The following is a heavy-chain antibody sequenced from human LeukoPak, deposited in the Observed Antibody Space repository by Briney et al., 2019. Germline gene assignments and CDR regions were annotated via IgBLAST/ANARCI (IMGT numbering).Heavy chain of an antibody. CDR1: GYTFTSYG. V-gene: IGHV1-18*01. CDR2: ISAYNGNT. D-gene: IGHD3-3*01. Sequence: ASVKVSCKASGYTFTSYGISWVRQAPGQGLEWMGWISAYNGNTNYAQKLQGRVTMTTDTSTSTAYMELRSLRSDDTAVYYCARDLSYDFWSGYPLQFDPWGQGTLVTVSS. J-gene: IGHJ5*02. CDR3: ARDLSYDFWSGYPLQFDP.